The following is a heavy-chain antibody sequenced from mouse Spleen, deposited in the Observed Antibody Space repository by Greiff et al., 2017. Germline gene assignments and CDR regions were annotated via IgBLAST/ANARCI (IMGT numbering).Heavy chain of an antibody. CDR1: GFTFSSYA. J-gene: IGHJ4*01. D-gene: IGHD1-1*01. CDR2: ISSGGSYT. V-gene: IGHV5-9-3*01. CDR3: ARHTTVVANYYAMDY. Sequence: EVHLVESGGGLVKPGGSLKLSCAASGFTFSSYAMSWVRQTPEKRLEWVATISSGGSYTYYPDSVKGRFTISRDNAKNTLYLQMSSLRSEDTAMYYCARHTTVVANYYAMDYWGQGTSVTVSS.